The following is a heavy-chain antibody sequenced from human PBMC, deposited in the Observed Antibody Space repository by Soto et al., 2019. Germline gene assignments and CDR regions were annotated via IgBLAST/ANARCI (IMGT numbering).Heavy chain of an antibody. V-gene: IGHV1-46*01. J-gene: IGHJ5*02. D-gene: IGHD2-2*01. Sequence: ASVKVCCEASGYTFISYYIYWVRQAPGQGLEWMGIINPRGGDTRYAQKFQGRVTVTSDTSTSTVSMELSSLRSDDTAVYYCARGSPSSSRLGWLDPWGQGTLVTVSS. CDR2: INPRGGDT. CDR3: ARGSPSSSRLGWLDP. CDR1: GYTFISYY.